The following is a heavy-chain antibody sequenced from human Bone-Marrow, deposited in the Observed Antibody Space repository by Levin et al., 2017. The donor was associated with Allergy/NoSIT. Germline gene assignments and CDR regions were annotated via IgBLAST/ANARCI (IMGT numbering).Heavy chain of an antibody. Sequence: GGSLRLSCAASGFTFSSYAMHWVRQAPGKGLEWVAVISYDGSNKYYADSVKGRFTISRDNSKNTLYLQMNSLRAEDTAVYYCASRGPDFDYWGQGTLVTVSS. CDR2: ISYDGSNK. J-gene: IGHJ4*02. CDR1: GFTFSSYA. CDR3: ASRGPDFDY. V-gene: IGHV3-30-3*01.